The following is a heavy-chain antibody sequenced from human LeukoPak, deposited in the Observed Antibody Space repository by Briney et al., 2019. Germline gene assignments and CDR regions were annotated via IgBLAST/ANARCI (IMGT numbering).Heavy chain of an antibody. CDR3: TRALYYYDSSGYYYFDY. CDR2: IIPIFGTA. CDR1: GGTFSSYA. V-gene: IGHV1-69*13. J-gene: IGHJ4*02. Sequence: GASVKVSCKASGGTFSSYAISWVRQAPGQGLEWMGGIIPIFGTASYAQRFQGRVTITADESTSTAYMELSSLRSEDTAVYYCTRALYYYDSSGYYYFDYWGQGTLVTVSS. D-gene: IGHD3-22*01.